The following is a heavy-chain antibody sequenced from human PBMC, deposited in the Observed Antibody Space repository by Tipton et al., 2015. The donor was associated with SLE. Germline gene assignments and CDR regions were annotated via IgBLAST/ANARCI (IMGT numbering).Heavy chain of an antibody. V-gene: IGHV4-39*07. D-gene: IGHD3-3*01. CDR2: IYYSGNT. CDR3: ASGTLEWSHEPDY. J-gene: IGHJ4*02. Sequence: TLSLTCTVSGASISESFLYRGWIRQPPGKGLEWIGSIYYSGNTYFNPSLKSRVTISVDTSKNQFSLRLSSVTAADTAMFYCASGTLEWSHEPDYWGQGTLVTVSS. CDR1: GASISESFLY.